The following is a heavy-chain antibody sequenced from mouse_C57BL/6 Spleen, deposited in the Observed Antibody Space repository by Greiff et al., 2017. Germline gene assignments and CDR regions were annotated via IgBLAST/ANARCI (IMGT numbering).Heavy chain of an antibody. CDR1: GYAFSSYW. D-gene: IGHD4-1*01. V-gene: IGHV1-80*01. CDR2: IYPGDGDT. Sequence: QVQLKQSGAELVKPGASVKISCKASGYAFSSYWMNWVKQRPGKGLEWIGQIYPGDGDTNYNGKFKGKATLTADKSSSTAYMQLSSLTSEDSAVYFCARSNWDGYFDYWGQGTTLTVSS. CDR3: ARSNWDGYFDY. J-gene: IGHJ2*01.